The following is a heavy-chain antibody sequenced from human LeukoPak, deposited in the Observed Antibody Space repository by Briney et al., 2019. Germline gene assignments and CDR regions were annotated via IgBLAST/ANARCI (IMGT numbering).Heavy chain of an antibody. D-gene: IGHD6-6*01. CDR2: IVPISGGT. V-gene: IGHV1-2*02. CDR1: GYTFTGDY. Sequence: ASVKASCKASGYTFTGDYILWVRHAPGHRLERSGWIVPISGGTNYVQKFQRRITMTRDTSISTAYMGLNRLTSDDTAVYYCAREKRYSGASSAHDYWGQGTLVTVSS. CDR3: AREKRYSGASSAHDY. J-gene: IGHJ4*02.